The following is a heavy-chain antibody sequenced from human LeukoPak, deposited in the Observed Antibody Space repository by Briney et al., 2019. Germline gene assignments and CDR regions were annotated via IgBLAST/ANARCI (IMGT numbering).Heavy chain of an antibody. V-gene: IGHV3-53*01. CDR1: GFTVSNSY. CDR2: IYGGGTT. Sequence: PGGFLRLSCAASGFTVSNSYMSWVRQAPGKGLEWVSIIYGGGTTYYADSVKGRFTISRDNPKNTLFLQMNSLRADDTAVYYCARGPATFFDHWGQGTLVTVSS. J-gene: IGHJ4*02. D-gene: IGHD2-15*01. CDR3: ARGPATFFDH.